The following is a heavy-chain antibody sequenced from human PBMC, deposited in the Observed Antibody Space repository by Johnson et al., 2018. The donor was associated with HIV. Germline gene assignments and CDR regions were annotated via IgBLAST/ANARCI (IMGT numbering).Heavy chain of an antibody. CDR2: ISYDGSNK. J-gene: IGHJ3*02. CDR3: ARDQVDRGGAFDI. Sequence: QVQLVESGGVVVQPGGSLRLSCAASGFTFDDYAMHWVRQAPGKGLEWVAVISYDGSNKYYADSVKGRFTISRYNSKNTLYLQMNSLRAEDTAVYYCARDQVDRGGAFDIWGQGTMVTVSS. CDR1: GFTFDDYA. D-gene: IGHD5-12*01. V-gene: IGHV3-30*03.